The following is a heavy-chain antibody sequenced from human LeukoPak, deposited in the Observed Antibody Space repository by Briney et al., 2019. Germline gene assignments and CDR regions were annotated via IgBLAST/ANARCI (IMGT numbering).Heavy chain of an antibody. D-gene: IGHD6-13*01. CDR1: GYTFTNYD. Sequence: GASVKVSCKASGYTFTNYDINWVRQAAGQGLEWMGWINPNSGGTNYAQKFQGRVTMIRDTSISTAYMELSRLRSDDTAVYYCAGNPGIAAAALDYWGQGTLVTVSS. CDR3: AGNPGIAAAALDY. V-gene: IGHV1-2*02. CDR2: INPNSGGT. J-gene: IGHJ4*02.